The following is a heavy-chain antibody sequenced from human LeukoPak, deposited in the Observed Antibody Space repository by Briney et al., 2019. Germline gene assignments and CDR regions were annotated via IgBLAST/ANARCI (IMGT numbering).Heavy chain of an antibody. Sequence: GESLKISCNGSGYSFTSYWIGWVRQMPGKGLEWMGIIYPGDSDTRYSPSFQGQVTISADKSISTAYLQWSSLKASDTAMYYCARHKGQYSSSWYGAFDIWGQGTMVTVSS. D-gene: IGHD6-13*01. V-gene: IGHV5-51*01. CDR3: ARHKGQYSSSWYGAFDI. CDR2: IYPGDSDT. J-gene: IGHJ3*02. CDR1: GYSFTSYW.